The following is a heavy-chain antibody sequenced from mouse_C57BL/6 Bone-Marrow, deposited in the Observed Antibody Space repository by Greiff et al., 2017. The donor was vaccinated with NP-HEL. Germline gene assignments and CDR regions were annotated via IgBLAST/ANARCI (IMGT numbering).Heavy chain of an antibody. Sequence: EVKLVESGGGLVKPGGSLKLSCAASGFTFSSYTMSWVRQTPEKRLEWVATISGGGGNTYYPDSVKGRFTISRDDAKNTLYLQRSRLRSEDTALYYCAREAYYYGFAYWGQGTLVTVSA. CDR2: ISGGGGNT. CDR3: AREAYYYGFAY. CDR1: GFTFSSYT. D-gene: IGHD1-1*01. V-gene: IGHV5-9*01. J-gene: IGHJ3*01.